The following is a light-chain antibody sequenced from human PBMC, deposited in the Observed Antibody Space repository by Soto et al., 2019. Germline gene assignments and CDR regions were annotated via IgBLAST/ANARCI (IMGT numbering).Light chain of an antibody. Sequence: EIVLTQSPGSLSLSPGERATVSCRASQSVSSNYLAWYQQKPGQAPRTLIYGASSRATGVPDRFSGSGAGTDITLTISRLEPEDFALYYGQQYGRSPWTFGQGTKVEIK. J-gene: IGKJ1*01. CDR3: QQYGRSPWT. CDR2: GAS. V-gene: IGKV3-20*01. CDR1: QSVSSNY.